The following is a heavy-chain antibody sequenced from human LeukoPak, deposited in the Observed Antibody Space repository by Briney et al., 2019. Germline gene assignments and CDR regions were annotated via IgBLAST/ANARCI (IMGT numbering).Heavy chain of an antibody. J-gene: IGHJ4*02. D-gene: IGHD2-8*01. CDR3: AKQSCTNGVCYTGTHFDY. V-gene: IGHV3-30*18. Sequence: GGSLRLSCAASGFTFSSYGMHWVRQAPGKGLEWVAVISYDGSNKYYADSVKGRFTISRDNSKNTLYLQMNGLRAEDTAVYYCAKQSCTNGVCYTGTHFDYWGQGTLVTVSS. CDR2: ISYDGSNK. CDR1: GFTFSSYG.